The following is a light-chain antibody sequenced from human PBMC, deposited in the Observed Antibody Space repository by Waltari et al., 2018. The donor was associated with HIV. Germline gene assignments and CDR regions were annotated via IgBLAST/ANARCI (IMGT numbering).Light chain of an antibody. Sequence: QSVLTQPPAVSAAPRQMLTISCSGNSSNIGNNPVSWYQQLPRTDPKLLIYGNHKRPPGIPDRFSGSTAGTSATLGITGLQTADEADYYCGTWDSSLSVVVFGGGPKLTVL. J-gene: IGLJ2*01. CDR2: GNH. V-gene: IGLV1-51*01. CDR1: SSNIGNNP. CDR3: GTWDSSLSVVV.